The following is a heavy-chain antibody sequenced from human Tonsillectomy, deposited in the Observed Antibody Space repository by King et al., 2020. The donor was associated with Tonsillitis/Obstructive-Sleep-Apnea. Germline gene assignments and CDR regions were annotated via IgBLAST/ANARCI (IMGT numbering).Heavy chain of an antibody. CDR3: AKVRDYLVSE. CDR2: INHSGST. CDR1: GGSFSGYY. J-gene: IGHJ4*02. D-gene: IGHD4-17*01. Sequence: VQLQQWGAGLLKPSETLSLTCAVYGGSFSGYYWSWIRQPPGKGLEWIGEINHSGSTNYNPSLKSRVTISVDTSKNQFSLKLSSVTAADTAVYYCAKVRDYLVSEWGQGTLVTVSS. V-gene: IGHV4-34*01.